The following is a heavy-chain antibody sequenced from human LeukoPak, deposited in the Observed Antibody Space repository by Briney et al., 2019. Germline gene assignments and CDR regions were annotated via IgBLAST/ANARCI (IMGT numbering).Heavy chain of an antibody. Sequence: PGGSLRLSCAASGFTFSSYWMHWVRQAPGKGLVWVSRINSDGSSTSYADSVKGRFTTSRDNAKNTLYLQMNSLRAEDTAVYYCARAWGYYFAFDIWGQGTMVTVSS. CDR2: INSDGSST. D-gene: IGHD3-22*01. V-gene: IGHV3-74*01. J-gene: IGHJ3*02. CDR1: GFTFSSYW. CDR3: ARAWGYYFAFDI.